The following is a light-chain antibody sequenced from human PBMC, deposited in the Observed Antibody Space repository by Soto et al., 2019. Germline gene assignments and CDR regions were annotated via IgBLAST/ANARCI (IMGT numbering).Light chain of an antibody. J-gene: IGLJ3*02. CDR2: DVS. V-gene: IGLV2-11*01. CDR1: SSDVGAYNY. Sequence: QSALTQPRSVSGSPGQSVTISCTGTSSDVGAYNYVSWYQHHPGKAPKVMIYDVSERPSGVPYRFSGSKSDNKASLTISGLQAEDEADYYCFSYAGSYSWVFGGGTKLTVL. CDR3: FSYAGSYSWV.